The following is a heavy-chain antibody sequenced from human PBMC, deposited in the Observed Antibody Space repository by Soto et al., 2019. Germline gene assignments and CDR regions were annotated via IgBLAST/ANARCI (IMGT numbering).Heavy chain of an antibody. Sequence: GASVKVSCKASGYTFTSYYMHWVRQAPGQGLEWMGIINPSGGSTSYAQKFQGRVTMTRDTSTSTVYMELSSLRSEDTAVYYCARVGDIVVVPAAHSGNWFDPWGQGTLVTVSS. J-gene: IGHJ5*02. CDR1: GYTFTSYY. V-gene: IGHV1-46*03. D-gene: IGHD2-2*01. CDR3: ARVGDIVVVPAAHSGNWFDP. CDR2: INPSGGST.